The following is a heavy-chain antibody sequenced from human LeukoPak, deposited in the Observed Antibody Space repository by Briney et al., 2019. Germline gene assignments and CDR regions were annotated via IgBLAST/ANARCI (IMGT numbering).Heavy chain of an antibody. D-gene: IGHD5-18*01. Sequence: SETLSLTCTVSGGSISSYYWSWIRLPPGKGLEWIGYIYYTGATYYNPSLKSRVTISLDTSKNQFSLKLSSVTAADAAVYYCARAGYSYGTGYYFDYWGQEALVTVSS. CDR2: IYYTGAT. V-gene: IGHV4-59*01. J-gene: IGHJ4*02. CDR3: ARAGYSYGTGYYFDY. CDR1: GGSISSYY.